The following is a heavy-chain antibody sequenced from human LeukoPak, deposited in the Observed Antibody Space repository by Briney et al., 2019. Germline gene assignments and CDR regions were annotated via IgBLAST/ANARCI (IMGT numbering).Heavy chain of an antibody. CDR1: GFTFSTYN. CDR3: ARGHYDVLTSSYKWTPDY. J-gene: IGHJ4*02. V-gene: IGHV3-21*06. Sequence: GGSLRLSCAPSGFTFSTYNMNCVRQAPGKGREWVSSITSGGGYTYYADSVKGRFTTSRDNAKNSLSLRLDSLRAEDTAVYYCARGHYDVLTSSYKWTPDYWGQGTLVTVSS. CDR2: ITSGGGYT. D-gene: IGHD3-9*01.